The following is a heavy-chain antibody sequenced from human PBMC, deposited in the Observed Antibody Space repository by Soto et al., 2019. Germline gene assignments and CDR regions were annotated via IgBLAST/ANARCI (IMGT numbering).Heavy chain of an antibody. CDR1: VDSITTYY. Sequence: NPPEPLSLTCTVSVDSITTYYRSLTLLPVGKALEWIGGIDTRRNANYNPSLKSRVTMSADTSKKQCSLKLTFVTAADTAVYYCGRYSTNWFQTAGMDVWGQGTTVT. D-gene: IGHD6-13*01. V-gene: IGHV4-4*07. CDR3: GRYSTNWFQTAGMDV. CDR2: IDTRRNA. J-gene: IGHJ6*01.